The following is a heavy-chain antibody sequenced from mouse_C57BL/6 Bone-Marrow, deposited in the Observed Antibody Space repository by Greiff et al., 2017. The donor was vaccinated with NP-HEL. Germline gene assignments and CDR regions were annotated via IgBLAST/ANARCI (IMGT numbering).Heavy chain of an antibody. V-gene: IGHV2-6-1*01. CDR3: ARHGGLRRGDWYFDV. Sequence: VKVVESGPGLVAPSQSLSITCTVSGFSLTSYGVHWVRQPPGKGLEWLVVIWSDGSTTYNSALKSRLSISKDNSKSQVFLKMNSLQTDDTAMYYCARHGGLRRGDWYFDVWGTGTTVTVSS. D-gene: IGHD2-2*01. J-gene: IGHJ1*03. CDR2: IWSDGST. CDR1: GFSLTSYG.